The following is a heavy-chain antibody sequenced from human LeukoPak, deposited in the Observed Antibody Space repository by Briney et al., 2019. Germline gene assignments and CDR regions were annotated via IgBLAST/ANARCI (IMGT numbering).Heavy chain of an antibody. CDR2: IYYSGST. CDR1: GGSISSYY. CDR3: ARGYYDSSGPADY. V-gene: IGHV4-59*12. Sequence: PSETLSLTCTVSGGSISSYYWSWIRQPPGKGLEWIGYIYYSGSTNYNPSLKSRVTISVDRSKNQFSLKLSSVTAADTAVYYCARGYYDSSGPADYWGQGTLVTVSS. D-gene: IGHD3-22*01. J-gene: IGHJ4*02.